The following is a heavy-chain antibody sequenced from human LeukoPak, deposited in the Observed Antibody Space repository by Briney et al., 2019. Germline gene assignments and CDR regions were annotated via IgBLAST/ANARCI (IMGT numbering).Heavy chain of an antibody. CDR3: ARAEAAGYYYGSGSYYQV. J-gene: IGHJ4*02. CDR1: GGSFSGYY. CDR2: INHSGST. Sequence: PSETLSLTCAVYGGSFSGYYWSWIRQPPGKGLEWIGEINHSGSTNYNPSLKSRVTISVDTSKNQFSLKLSSVTAADTAVYYCARAEAAGYYYGSGSYYQVWGQGTLVTVSS. D-gene: IGHD3-10*01. V-gene: IGHV4-34*01.